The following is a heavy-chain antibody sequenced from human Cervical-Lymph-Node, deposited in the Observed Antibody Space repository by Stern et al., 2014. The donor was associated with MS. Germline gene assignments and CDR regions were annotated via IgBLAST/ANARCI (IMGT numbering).Heavy chain of an antibody. CDR2: IYYSGVT. Sequence: VQLEESGPGLIKPSQTLSLTCTVSGASINSGDYYWSWVRQPPGKGLEWIGYIYYSGVTYSDPSLKSRVSISADTSKNQFSLKLASVTAADTAVYYCVRDPAEPLTVGRDYYYGMDVWGQGITVTVSS. CDR3: VRDPAEPLTVGRDYYYGMDV. J-gene: IGHJ6*02. V-gene: IGHV4-30-4*01. D-gene: IGHD2-21*02. CDR1: GASINSGDYY.